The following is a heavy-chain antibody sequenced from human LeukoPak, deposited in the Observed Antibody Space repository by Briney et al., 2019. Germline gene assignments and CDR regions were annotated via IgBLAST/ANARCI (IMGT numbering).Heavy chain of an antibody. D-gene: IGHD5-18*01. Sequence: TLSLTCAVYGGSFSGYYWSWIRQPPGKGLEWIGYIYYSGSTYYNPSLKSRVTISVDTSKNQFSLKLSSVTAADTAVYYCASLRKGYSYGPPRRGDYWGQGTLVTVSS. J-gene: IGHJ4*02. CDR2: IYYSGST. V-gene: IGHV4-34*09. CDR1: GGSFSGYY. CDR3: ASLRKGYSYGPPRRGDY.